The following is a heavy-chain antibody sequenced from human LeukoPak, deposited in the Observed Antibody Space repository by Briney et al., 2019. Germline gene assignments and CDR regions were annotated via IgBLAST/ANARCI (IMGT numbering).Heavy chain of an antibody. Sequence: ASVKVSCKASGYTFTSYYMHWVRQAPGQGLEWMGIINPSGGSTSYAQKFQGRVTITRDTSANTAFMELSSLRSEDTAVYYCARESGRYQDFFENWGQGTLVTVSS. D-gene: IGHD1-26*01. V-gene: IGHV1-46*01. CDR3: ARESGRYQDFFEN. CDR2: INPSGGST. J-gene: IGHJ4*02. CDR1: GYTFTSYY.